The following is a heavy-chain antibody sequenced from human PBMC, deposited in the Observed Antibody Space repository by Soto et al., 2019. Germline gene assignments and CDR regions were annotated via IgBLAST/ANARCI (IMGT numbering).Heavy chain of an antibody. CDR1: GFSPSTSGVG. J-gene: IGHJ4*02. CDR2: VYWDDDK. CDR3: ARHTTTSGYFDY. Sequence: QITLKESGPTLVKPTQTLTLTCSFSGFSPSTSGVGMGWIRQPPGKALEWLALVYWDDDKRYSPSLKSRLTIPKATPKNQVVLTLTNMAPVDTATYYCARHTTTSGYFDYWGQGTLVTVSS. D-gene: IGHD4-17*01. V-gene: IGHV2-5*02.